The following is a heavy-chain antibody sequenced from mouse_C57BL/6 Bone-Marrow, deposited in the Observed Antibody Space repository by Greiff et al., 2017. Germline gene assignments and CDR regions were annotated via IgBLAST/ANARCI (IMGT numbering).Heavy chain of an antibody. CDR3: TRSLIYYGTNY. V-gene: IGHV14-2*01. Sequence: EVKLQQSGAELVKPGASVKLSCTASGFNIKDYYIHWVKQRTEQGLEWIGRIDPEDGETKYAPKFQDKATITADTSSNTAYLQLSILTSEDTAVYYCTRSLIYYGTNYWGQGTTLTVSS. J-gene: IGHJ2*01. D-gene: IGHD1-1*01. CDR2: IDPEDGET. CDR1: GFNIKDYY.